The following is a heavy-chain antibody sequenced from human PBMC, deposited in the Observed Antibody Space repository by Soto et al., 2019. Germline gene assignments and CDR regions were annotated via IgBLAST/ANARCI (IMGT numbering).Heavy chain of an antibody. CDR2: ISSSSRYI. Sequence: GGSLRLSCAASGFTFSDYNMNWVRQAPGKGLEWVSAISSSSRYINYADSVKGRFTISRDNAKNSLYLQMNSLRAEDTAVYYCARWVVRGVMEAFENWGQGTLVTVSS. CDR1: GFTFSDYN. D-gene: IGHD3-10*01. V-gene: IGHV3-21*01. CDR3: ARWVVRGVMEAFEN. J-gene: IGHJ4*02.